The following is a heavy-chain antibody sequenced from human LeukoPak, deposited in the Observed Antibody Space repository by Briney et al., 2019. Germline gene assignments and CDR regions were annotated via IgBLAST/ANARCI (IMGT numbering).Heavy chain of an antibody. CDR3: ARGGIAVPGYYYFYYMDV. V-gene: IGHV4-4*07. CDR2: LYTSGET. Sequence: PSETLSLTCTVSGGSISSYYWSWIRQAAGEGLEWIGRLYTSGETNYNPSLKSRIAMSFDTSRNQFSLRLTSVTAADTAVYFCARGGIAVPGYYYFYYMDVWGKGTTVTVSS. D-gene: IGHD6-19*01. CDR1: GGSISSYY. J-gene: IGHJ6*03.